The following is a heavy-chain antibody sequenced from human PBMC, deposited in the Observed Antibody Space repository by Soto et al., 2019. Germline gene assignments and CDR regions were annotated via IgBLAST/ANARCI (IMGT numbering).Heavy chain of an antibody. J-gene: IGHJ6*02. V-gene: IGHV3-7*03. D-gene: IGHD6-13*01. CDR3: ARVNSQQLAGYYYYYYGMDV. CDR1: GFTFSSYA. CDR2: IKQDGSEK. Sequence: EVQLLESGGGLVQPGGSLRLSCAASGFTFSSYAMSWVRQAPGKGLEWVANIKQDGSEKYSVDSVKGRFTISRDKAKNSLYLQMNSLRAEDTAVYYCARVNSQQLAGYYYYYYGMDVWGQGTTVTVSS.